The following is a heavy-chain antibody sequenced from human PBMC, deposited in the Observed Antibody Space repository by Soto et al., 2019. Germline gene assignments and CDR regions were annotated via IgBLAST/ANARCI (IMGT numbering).Heavy chain of an antibody. CDR1: GYTFTSYD. D-gene: IGHD2-21*02. Sequence: GASVKVSCKASGYTFTSYDINWVRQATGQGLEWMGWMNPNSGNTGYARKFQGRVTMTRDTSTSTVYMELSSLRSEDTAIYHCASARCSGACYLIDYWGLGTRVTVSS. J-gene: IGHJ4*02. CDR2: MNPNSGNT. V-gene: IGHV1-8*01. CDR3: ASARCSGACYLIDY.